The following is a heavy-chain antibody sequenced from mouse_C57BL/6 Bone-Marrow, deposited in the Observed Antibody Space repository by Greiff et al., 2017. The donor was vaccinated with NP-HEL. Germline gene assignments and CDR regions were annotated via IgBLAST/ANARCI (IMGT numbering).Heavy chain of an antibody. D-gene: IGHD1-1*01. CDR3: VRGEYGIGRFGYAIDY. CDR2: IYPGDGDT. J-gene: IGHJ4*01. V-gene: IGHV1-80*01. Sequence: QVQLQQSGAELVKPGASVKISCKASGYAFSSYWMNWVKERPGKGLEWIGQIYPGDGDTKYNGKFKGKATLTADTSSSTAYMQVSRLTSEDSAVFFCVRGEYGIGRFGYAIDYSGLGTSETGSS. CDR1: GYAFSSYW.